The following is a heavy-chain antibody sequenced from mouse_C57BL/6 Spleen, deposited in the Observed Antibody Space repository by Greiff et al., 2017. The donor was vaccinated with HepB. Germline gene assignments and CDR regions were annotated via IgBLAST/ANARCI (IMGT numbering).Heavy chain of an antibody. Sequence: EVMLVESGGGLVKPGGSLKLSCAASGFTFSDYGMHWVRQAPEKGLEWVAYISSGSSTIYYADTVKGRFTISRDNAKNTLFLQMTSLRSEDTAMYYCARRYDYDDYAMDYWGQGTSVTVSS. CDR3: ARRYDYDDYAMDY. V-gene: IGHV5-17*01. J-gene: IGHJ4*01. CDR2: ISSGSSTI. D-gene: IGHD2-4*01. CDR1: GFTFSDYG.